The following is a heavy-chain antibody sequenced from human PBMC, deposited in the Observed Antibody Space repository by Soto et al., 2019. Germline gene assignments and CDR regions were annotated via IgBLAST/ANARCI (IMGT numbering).Heavy chain of an antibody. Sequence: SETLSLTCSVSGASTVSHYHWTWIRQPPGKGLEWMGYIFNSGTTFYNPSLTSRLSISMDTSGNHFSLELRSVTAADTAVYYCALALGPTTGLDYWGQGTLVTVSS. CDR3: ALALGPTTGLDY. CDR1: GASTVSHYH. D-gene: IGHD1-26*01. J-gene: IGHJ4*02. CDR2: IFNSGTT. V-gene: IGHV4-31*02.